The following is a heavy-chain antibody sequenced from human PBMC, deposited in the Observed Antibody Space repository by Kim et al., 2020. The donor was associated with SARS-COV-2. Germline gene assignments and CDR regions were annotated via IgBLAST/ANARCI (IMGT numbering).Heavy chain of an antibody. Sequence: YAETVKGRFTISRDNAKNTLYMLMNSLRAEDTAVYYCASVYYYDSSGYFTWGQGTLVTVSS. CDR3: ASVYYYDSSGYFT. V-gene: IGHV3-74*01. J-gene: IGHJ5*02. D-gene: IGHD3-22*01.